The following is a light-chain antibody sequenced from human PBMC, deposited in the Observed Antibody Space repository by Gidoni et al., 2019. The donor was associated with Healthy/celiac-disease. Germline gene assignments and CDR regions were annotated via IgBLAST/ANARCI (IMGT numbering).Light chain of an antibody. V-gene: IGKV4-1*01. CDR1: QSVLYSSNNKNY. J-gene: IGKJ1*01. CDR3: QQYYSTPRT. Sequence: DIVMTQSPDPLAVSLGERATINCKSSQSVLYSSNNKNYLAWYQQKPGQPPKLLIYWASTRESGVPDRFSGRVSGTDFTLTISSLQAEDVAVYYCQQYYSTPRTFGQGTKVEIK. CDR2: WAS.